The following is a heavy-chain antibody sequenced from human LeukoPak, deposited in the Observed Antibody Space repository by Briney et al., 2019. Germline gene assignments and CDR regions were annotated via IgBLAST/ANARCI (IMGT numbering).Heavy chain of an antibody. V-gene: IGHV4-34*01. CDR1: GGSFSGYY. CDR3: ARDFPTVTTDYDGY. Sequence: SETLSLTCAVYGGSFSGYYWSWIRQPPGKGLEWIGEINHSGSTNYNPSLKSRVTISVDTSKNQFSLKLSSVTAADTAVYYCARDFPTVTTDYDGYWGQGTLVTVSS. CDR2: INHSGST. D-gene: IGHD4-17*01. J-gene: IGHJ4*02.